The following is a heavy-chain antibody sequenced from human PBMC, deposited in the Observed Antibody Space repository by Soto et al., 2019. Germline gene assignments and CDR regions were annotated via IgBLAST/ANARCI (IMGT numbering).Heavy chain of an antibody. J-gene: IGHJ4*02. D-gene: IGHD2-2*01. V-gene: IGHV4-30-2*01. CDR1: GGSISSGGYS. Sequence: SETLSLTCAVSGGSISSGGYSWRWIRQPPGKGLEWIGYMYHSGSTYYNPSLKSRVTIAIDRSKNQFSLKLSSVTAEDTAVYYCARVPDYWGQGILVTVSS. CDR2: MYHSGST. CDR3: ARVPDY.